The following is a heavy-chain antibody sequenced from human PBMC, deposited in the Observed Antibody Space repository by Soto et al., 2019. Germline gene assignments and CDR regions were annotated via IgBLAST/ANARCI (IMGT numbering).Heavy chain of an antibody. CDR1: GGSISSSSCH. CDR2: IKYSGTT. V-gene: IGHV4-39*07. D-gene: IGHD5-18*01. J-gene: IGHJ4*02. Sequence: SETLSLTCTVSGGSISSSSCHWGWIRQPPGKGLEWIASIKYSGTTFYNPSLKSRVTISRDDSKSTLYLQMNNLEVEDTAVYYCAMDTHSPQRSDYWGQGTLVTVSS. CDR3: AMDTHSPQRSDY.